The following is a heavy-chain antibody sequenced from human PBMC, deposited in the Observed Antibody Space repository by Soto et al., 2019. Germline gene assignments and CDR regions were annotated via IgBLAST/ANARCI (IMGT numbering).Heavy chain of an antibody. CDR2: INSDGSTT. CDR1: GFIFSTYW. Sequence: GGSLRLFCAASGFIFSTYWMYWVRQAPGKGLVWVSRINSDGSTTTYADSVKGRFTISRDNAKNTLYLQMNSLRAEDTAVYYCVRDSGTSYGSVYFDYWGQGTLVTVSS. D-gene: IGHD1-26*01. CDR3: VRDSGTSYGSVYFDY. V-gene: IGHV3-74*01. J-gene: IGHJ4*02.